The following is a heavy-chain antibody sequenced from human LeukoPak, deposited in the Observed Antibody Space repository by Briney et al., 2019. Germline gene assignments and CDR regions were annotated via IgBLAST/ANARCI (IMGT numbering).Heavy chain of an antibody. V-gene: IGHV4-39*07. J-gene: IGHJ4*02. CDR3: ARLIRTTGNYHFDY. CDR2: INYSADT. Sequence: KPSETLSLTCPVSGGSLSSRDYHWGWIPQPPGKGLEWIGIINYSADTHDNPSLKSRLPLSADTSRNQFSLRLRSITAADTAVYYRARLIRTTGNYHFDYWGQGTLVTVSS. CDR1: GGSLSSRDYH. D-gene: IGHD3-16*01.